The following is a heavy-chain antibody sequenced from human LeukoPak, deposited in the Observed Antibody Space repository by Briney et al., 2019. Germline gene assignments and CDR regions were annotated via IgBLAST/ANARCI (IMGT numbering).Heavy chain of an antibody. CDR3: AKDGDIAARLEDY. CDR2: ISGSGGST. CDR1: GFGFSNHD. V-gene: IGHV3-23*01. Sequence: GGSLRLSCVASGFGFSNHDMTWGRQAPGKGLEWVSAISGSGGSTYYADSVKGRFTISRDNSKNTLYLQMNSLRAEDTAVYYCAKDGDIAARLEDYWGQGTLVTVFS. J-gene: IGHJ4*02. D-gene: IGHD6-6*01.